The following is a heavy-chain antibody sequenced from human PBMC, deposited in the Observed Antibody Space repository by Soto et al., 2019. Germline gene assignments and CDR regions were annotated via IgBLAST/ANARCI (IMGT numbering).Heavy chain of an antibody. CDR3: SRANWYSEY. CDR1: GGSISNHY. D-gene: IGHD7-27*01. V-gene: IGHV4-59*11. Sequence: QVQLQESGPGLVKPSETLSLTCTVSGGSISNHYWSWIRQPPGKGLEWIGYIYYNGNTNYNPSLMSRVTMSVDTSKNQISLRLSSVTAADTAVYYYSRANWYSEYWGQGTLVTVSS. CDR2: IYYNGNT. J-gene: IGHJ4*02.